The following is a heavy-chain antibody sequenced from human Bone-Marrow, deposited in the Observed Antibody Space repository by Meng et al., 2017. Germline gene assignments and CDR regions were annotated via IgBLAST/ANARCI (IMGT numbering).Heavy chain of an antibody. J-gene: IGHJ4*02. Sequence: GSLRLSCAATGFTFSSYAMSWVRQAPGKGLEWVSGITTSAETTYDVVSVKDRFTISRDNSKNTLYLQMNSLRAEDTAVYYCAKKGGNHEYDYWGQGTLVTVSS. D-gene: IGHD2/OR15-2a*01. CDR3: AKKGGNHEYDY. V-gene: IGHV3-23*01. CDR1: GFTFSSYA. CDR2: ITTSAETT.